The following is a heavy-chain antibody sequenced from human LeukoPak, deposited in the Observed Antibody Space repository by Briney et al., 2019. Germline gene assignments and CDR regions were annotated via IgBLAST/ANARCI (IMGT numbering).Heavy chain of an antibody. Sequence: PGGSLRLSCAASGFTFSGYAMSWVRQAPGKGLEWVSAISSSGGSTYYADSVKGRFTISRDNSKNTLYLQMNSLRAEDTAIYYCAKAYHYGSGGSFDYWGQGTLVTVSS. D-gene: IGHD3-10*01. CDR3: AKAYHYGSGGSFDY. CDR1: GFTFSGYA. V-gene: IGHV3-23*01. J-gene: IGHJ4*02. CDR2: ISSSGGST.